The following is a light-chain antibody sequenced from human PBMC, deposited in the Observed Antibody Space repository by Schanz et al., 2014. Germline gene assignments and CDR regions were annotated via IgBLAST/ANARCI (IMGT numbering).Light chain of an antibody. CDR1: SGDVGGYNY. CDR3: SSYTSSSTVV. V-gene: IGLV2-11*01. CDR2: DVS. J-gene: IGLJ2*01. Sequence: QSALTQPRSVSGSPGQSVTISCTGTSGDVGGYNYVSWYQQHPGKAPKLMIFDVSQRPSGVPDRFSASKSGNTASLTISGLQAEDEGDYYCSSYTSSSTVVFGGGTKLTVL.